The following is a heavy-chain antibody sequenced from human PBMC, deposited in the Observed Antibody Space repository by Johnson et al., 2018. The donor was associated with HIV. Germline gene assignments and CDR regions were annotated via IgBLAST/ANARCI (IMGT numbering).Heavy chain of an antibody. J-gene: IGHJ3*01. D-gene: IGHD3-10*01. CDR3: ASFWATGAFDF. V-gene: IGHV3-74*02. CDR1: GFTFSSYW. Sequence: VQLVESGGGVVRPGGSLRLSCAASGFTFSSYWMHWVRQVPGQGLVWVSRINGDGSGITYADSVKGRFTISRDNAKNTLYLQMNSRRAEDTPVYYCASFWATGAFDFWGQGTMVTVSS. CDR2: INGDGSGI.